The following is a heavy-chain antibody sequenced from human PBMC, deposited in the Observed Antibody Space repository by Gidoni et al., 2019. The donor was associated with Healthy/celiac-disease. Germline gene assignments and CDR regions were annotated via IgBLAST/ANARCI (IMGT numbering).Heavy chain of an antibody. Sequence: QVQLVESGGGVVQPGRSLRLSCAASGFTFSSYGMHWVRQAPGKGLEWVAVIWYDGSNKYYADSVKGRFTISRDNSKNTLYLQMNSLRAEDTAVYYCARGLSEPWGSGTLDYWGQGTLVTVSS. D-gene: IGHD3-10*01. J-gene: IGHJ4*02. CDR2: IWYDGSNK. CDR1: GFTFSSYG. V-gene: IGHV3-33*01. CDR3: ARGLSEPWGSGTLDY.